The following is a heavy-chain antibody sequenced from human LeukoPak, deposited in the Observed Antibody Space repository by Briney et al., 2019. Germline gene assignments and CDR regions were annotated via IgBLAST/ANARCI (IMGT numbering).Heavy chain of an antibody. J-gene: IGHJ4*02. CDR3: ARGYYYDSSGYLFDY. D-gene: IGHD3-22*01. Sequence: GGSLRLSCAASGFIFSYYAMHWVRQAPGKGLEWVAVTSYDGSNKYYADSVKGRFTISRDNSKNTLYLQMNSLRPEDTAVYYCARGYYYDSSGYLFDYWGQGTLVTVSS. V-gene: IGHV3-30*16. CDR2: TSYDGSNK. CDR1: GFIFSYYA.